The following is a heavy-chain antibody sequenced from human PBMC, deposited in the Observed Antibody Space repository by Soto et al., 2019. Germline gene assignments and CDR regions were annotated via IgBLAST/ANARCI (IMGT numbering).Heavy chain of an antibody. CDR2: FDPEDGET. V-gene: IGHV1-24*01. CDR1: GYTLTELS. J-gene: IGHJ5*02. Sequence: QVQLVQSGAEVKKPGASVKVSCKVSGYTLTELSMHWVRQAPGKGLEWMGGFDPEDGETIYAQKFQGRVTMTEDTSTAEAYRGLSSLRSEDTAVYYCAPGSMVRGRNWFDPWGQGTLVTVSS. D-gene: IGHD3-10*01. CDR3: APGSMVRGRNWFDP.